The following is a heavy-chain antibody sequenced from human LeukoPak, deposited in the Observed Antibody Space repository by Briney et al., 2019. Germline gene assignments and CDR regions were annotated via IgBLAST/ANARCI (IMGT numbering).Heavy chain of an antibody. CDR1: GFTFSTYW. Sequence: QTGGSLRLSCAASGFTFSTYWMHWVRRAPGKWLVWVSRISTDGSVTSYADSVKGRFTISRDNAKNTMYLQMNSLRAEDTAVYYCARIGGSGSYSGHYFDHWGQGTLVTVSS. J-gene: IGHJ4*02. CDR2: ISTDGSVT. V-gene: IGHV3-74*01. D-gene: IGHD3-10*01. CDR3: ARIGGSGSYSGHYFDH.